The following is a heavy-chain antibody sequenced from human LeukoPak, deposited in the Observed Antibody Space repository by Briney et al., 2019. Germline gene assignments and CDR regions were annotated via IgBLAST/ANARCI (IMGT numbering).Heavy chain of an antibody. D-gene: IGHD3-22*01. CDR3: ARSHPSHRSGYFSYRN. CDR2: IHYSGRT. Sequence: AQTLSLTCTVSGGSISSGGYYWSWIPPRPGQGRVWNGYIHYSGRTYDSPSRKSLRIISVHTVKNAFSLKQNSVTAADTAVSYWARSHPSHRSGYFSYRNWGQGTLVTVSS. J-gene: IGHJ4*02. CDR1: GGSISSGGYY. V-gene: IGHV4-31*01.